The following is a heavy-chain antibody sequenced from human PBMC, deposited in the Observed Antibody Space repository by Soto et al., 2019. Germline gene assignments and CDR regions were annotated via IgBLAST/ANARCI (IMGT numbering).Heavy chain of an antibody. V-gene: IGHV3-33*01. CDR3: ARVHLGAFDL. CDR2: IWYDGSNK. D-gene: IGHD3-16*01. J-gene: IGHJ2*01. Sequence: QVQLEESGGGVVQPGRSLRLSCAASGFTISSYGMHWVRQAPGKGLEWVAVIWYDGSNKYYADSVKGRFTISRDNSKNTLYLQMNSLRAEDTAVYYCARVHLGAFDLWGRGTLVTVSS. CDR1: GFTISSYG.